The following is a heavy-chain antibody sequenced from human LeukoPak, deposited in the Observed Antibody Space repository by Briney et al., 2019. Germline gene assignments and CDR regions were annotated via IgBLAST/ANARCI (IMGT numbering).Heavy chain of an antibody. D-gene: IGHD3-3*01. CDR3: ARDSRVTIFGVAPGDY. J-gene: IGHJ4*02. Sequence: GASVGVSCKASGYTFTVYYMHWVRQAPGQGLEWMGGINPNSGGTNYAQKCQGRVTMTRDTSISTAYMELSRLRSDDTAVYYCARDSRVTIFGVAPGDYWGQGTLVTVSS. CDR1: GYTFTVYY. CDR2: INPNSGGT. V-gene: IGHV1-2*02.